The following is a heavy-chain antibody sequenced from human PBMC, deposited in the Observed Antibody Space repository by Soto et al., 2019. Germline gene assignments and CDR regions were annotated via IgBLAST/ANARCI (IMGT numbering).Heavy chain of an antibody. CDR3: ARESLDYYGSGSYSNWFDP. CDR2: IYHSGSI. J-gene: IGHJ5*02. CDR1: GCSISSYY. D-gene: IGHD3-10*01. V-gene: IGHV4-59*12. Sequence: SETLSLTCSVSGCSISSYYWSWIRQAPGKGLEYIGYIYHSGSINYNPSLESRVTISVDTSKTQFSLKLTSVTAADTAVYYCARESLDYYGSGSYSNWFDPWGQGTLVTVSS.